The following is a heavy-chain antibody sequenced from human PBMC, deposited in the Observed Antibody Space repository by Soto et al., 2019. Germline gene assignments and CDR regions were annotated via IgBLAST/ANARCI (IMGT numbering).Heavy chain of an antibody. Sequence: EVQLLESGGGLGQPGGSLRLSCAASGFSFSSYDMTWVRQAPGQGLEWVSSLSVTGGGPYYADSVRGRFTMSRDNSKNTLALEMSGLSADDSAVYYCAKGRETTTSAKFCFHNWGQGTLVTVSS. D-gene: IGHD1-26*01. CDR2: LSVTGGGP. J-gene: IGHJ4*02. CDR1: GFSFSSYD. CDR3: AKGRETTTSAKFCFHN. V-gene: IGHV3-23*01.